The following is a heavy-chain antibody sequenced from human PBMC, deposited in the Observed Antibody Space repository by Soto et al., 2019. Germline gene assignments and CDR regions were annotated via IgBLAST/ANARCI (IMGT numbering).Heavy chain of an antibody. CDR3: AKDSYYYYYMDV. CDR1: GFTFSSYS. V-gene: IGHV3-48*01. Sequence: GGSLRLSCAASGFTFSSYSMNWVRQAPGKGLEWVSYISSSSSTIYYADSVKGRFTISRDNAKNSLYLQMNSLRAEDTALYYCAKDSYYYYYMDVWGKGTTVTVSS. J-gene: IGHJ6*03. CDR2: ISSSSSTI.